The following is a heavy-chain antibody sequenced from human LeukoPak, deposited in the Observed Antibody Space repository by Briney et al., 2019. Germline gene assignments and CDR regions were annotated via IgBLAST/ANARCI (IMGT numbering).Heavy chain of an antibody. CDR1: GGSFRGYY. D-gene: IGHD3-3*01. CDR3: ARAVYYDFWSGYLNWFDP. J-gene: IGHJ5*02. Sequence: SETLSLTCAVYGGSFRGYYWSWIRQPPGKGLEWIGYIYYSGSTNYNPSLKSRVTISVDTSKNQFSLKLSSVTAADTAVYYCARAVYYDFWSGYLNWFDPWGQGTLVTASS. V-gene: IGHV4-59*01. CDR2: IYYSGST.